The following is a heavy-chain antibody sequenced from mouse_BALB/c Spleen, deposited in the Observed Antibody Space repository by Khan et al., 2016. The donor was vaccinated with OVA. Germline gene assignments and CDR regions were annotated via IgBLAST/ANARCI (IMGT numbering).Heavy chain of an antibody. CDR1: GYSITSGYS. Sequence: DVQLQESGPDLVKPSQSLSLTCTVTGYSITSGYSWHWIRQFPGNKLEWMGYIHYSGSTNYNPSLKSRISITRDTSKNQFFLQLTSVTTEDTATYYCARAGTTVVAYWYFDVWGAGTTVTVSS. CDR2: IHYSGST. J-gene: IGHJ1*01. D-gene: IGHD1-1*01. V-gene: IGHV3-1*02. CDR3: ARAGTTVVAYWYFDV.